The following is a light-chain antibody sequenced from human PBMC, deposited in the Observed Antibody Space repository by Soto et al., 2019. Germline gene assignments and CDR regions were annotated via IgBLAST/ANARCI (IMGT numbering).Light chain of an antibody. CDR2: DAS. CDR3: QNYDNVLPLT. Sequence: DIQMTQSPSSLSASVGDRVTITCQASQDISNYLNWYQQKPGKAPKLLIYDASNLETGVPSMFSGSVSGTDFTFTISSLKHEDIEIYYCQNYDNVLPLTFGTVTKVDIK. V-gene: IGKV1-33*01. CDR1: QDISNY. J-gene: IGKJ3*01.